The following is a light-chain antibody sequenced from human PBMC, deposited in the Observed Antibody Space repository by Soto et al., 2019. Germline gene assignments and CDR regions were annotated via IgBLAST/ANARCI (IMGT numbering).Light chain of an antibody. Sequence: QSALTQPASVSGSPGRSITISCPGPSSDVGSYVSWYQQHPGKAPKLIIYEGNERPSGVSNRFSGSKSANTASLTISGLQAEDEGDYYCCSFAGSSTYTWVFGGGTQLTVL. J-gene: IGLJ3*02. CDR2: EGN. CDR1: SSDVGSY. CDR3: CSFAGSSTYTWV. V-gene: IGLV2-23*01.